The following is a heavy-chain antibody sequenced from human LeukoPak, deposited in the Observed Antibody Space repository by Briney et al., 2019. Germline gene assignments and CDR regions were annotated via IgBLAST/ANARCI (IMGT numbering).Heavy chain of an antibody. Sequence: PGGSLRLSCVASGFTFSNYWMHWVRQAPGKGLVWVSRINSDGSSTSYADSVKGRFTISRDNAKNTLYLQMNSLRAEDTAVYYCPKGGSYVVDYWGQGTLVTVSS. CDR3: PKGGSYVVDY. CDR2: INSDGSST. CDR1: GFTFSNYW. D-gene: IGHD3-16*01. V-gene: IGHV3-74*01. J-gene: IGHJ4*02.